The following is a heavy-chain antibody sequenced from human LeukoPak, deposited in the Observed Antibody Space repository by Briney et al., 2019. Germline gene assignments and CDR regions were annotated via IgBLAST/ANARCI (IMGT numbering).Heavy chain of an antibody. J-gene: IGHJ6*03. Sequence: PSETLSLTCTVSGGSISSHLYFWAWIRQPPGKGLEWIGSIYYAGNTYYNPSLKRRVTISVDTSKDDFSLKLASVTAADTAIYFCARMLRGVVLGPNYYPYHMDVWGTGTTVSVSS. CDR1: GGSISSHLYF. CDR3: ARMLRGVVLGPNYYPYHMDV. V-gene: IGHV4-39*02. CDR2: IYYAGNT. D-gene: IGHD3-10*01.